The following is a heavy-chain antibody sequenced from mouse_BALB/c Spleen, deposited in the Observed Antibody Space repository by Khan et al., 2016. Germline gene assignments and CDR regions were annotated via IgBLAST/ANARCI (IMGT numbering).Heavy chain of an antibody. Sequence: QIQLVQSGPELKKPGETVKISCKASEYTFTNYGMNWVKQAPGKGLKWMGWINTNTGEPTYAEEFKGRFAFSLDASASTAYLQINNLKNEDSATSFCARTGDYPYYAMDYWGQGTSVTVSS. V-gene: IGHV9-3*02. CDR3: ARTGDYPYYAMDY. CDR1: EYTFTNYG. J-gene: IGHJ4*01. D-gene: IGHD2-13*01. CDR2: INTNTGEP.